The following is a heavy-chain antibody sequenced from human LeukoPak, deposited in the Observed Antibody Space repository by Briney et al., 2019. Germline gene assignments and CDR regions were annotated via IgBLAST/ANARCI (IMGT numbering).Heavy chain of an antibody. CDR3: ASGMYYYDSSGYYNSAFDI. V-gene: IGHV4-39*07. CDR1: GDSISSSSYY. D-gene: IGHD3-22*01. J-gene: IGHJ3*02. CDR2: IYYSGST. Sequence: SETLSLTCTVSGDSISSSSYYWGFIRQPPGQGLEWIGSIYYSGSTYYNASFKTRVTISLDTSKNQFSLDLTSVTAADTAVYYCASGMYYYDSSGYYNSAFDIWGQGTMVTVSS.